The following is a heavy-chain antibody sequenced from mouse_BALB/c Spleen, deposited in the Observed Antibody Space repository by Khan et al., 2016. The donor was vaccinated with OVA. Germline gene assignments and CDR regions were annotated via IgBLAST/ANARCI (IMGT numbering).Heavy chain of an antibody. J-gene: IGHJ3*01. CDR1: GFSLTSYG. D-gene: IGHD3-1*01. Sequence: QVQLKQSGPGLVAPSQSLSITCTVSGFSLTSYGVHWVRQPPGKGLEWLGVIWAGGSTNYNSALMSRLSISKDNSKSQVFLKMNSLQTDDTAMYYCAREQGSSGYWFAYWGQGTLVTVSA. CDR3: AREQGSSGYWFAY. V-gene: IGHV2-9*02. CDR2: IWAGGST.